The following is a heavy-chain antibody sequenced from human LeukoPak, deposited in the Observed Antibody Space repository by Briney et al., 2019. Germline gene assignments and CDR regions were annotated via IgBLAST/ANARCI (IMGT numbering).Heavy chain of an antibody. CDR3: ARVLAAAGTFGGYYFDY. Sequence: GGSLRLSCAASGFTLSSNYMSCVRQAPGKGLEWVSDIYSGGSTYYADSVKGRFTISRDNSKNTLYLQMNSLRAEETAVYYCARVLAAAGTFGGYYFDYWGQGTLVTVSS. V-gene: IGHV3-53*01. CDR2: IYSGGST. CDR1: GFTLSSNY. D-gene: IGHD6-13*01. J-gene: IGHJ4*02.